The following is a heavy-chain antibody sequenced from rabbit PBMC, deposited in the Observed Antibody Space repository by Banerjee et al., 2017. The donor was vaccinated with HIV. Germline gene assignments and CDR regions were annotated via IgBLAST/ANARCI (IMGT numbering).Heavy chain of an antibody. Sequence: QEQLEESGGDLVKPEGSLTLTCTASGFSLSNYNLQWVRQAPGKGLEWIGCIYIGSGRTDYANWAKGRFTISKTSSTTVTLQMTSLTAADTATYFCATASSGVWYFNFWGPGTLVTVS. CDR2: IYIGSGRT. CDR1: GFSLSNYN. V-gene: IGHV1S45*01. J-gene: IGHJ4*01. D-gene: IGHD1-1*01. CDR3: ATASSGVWYFNF.